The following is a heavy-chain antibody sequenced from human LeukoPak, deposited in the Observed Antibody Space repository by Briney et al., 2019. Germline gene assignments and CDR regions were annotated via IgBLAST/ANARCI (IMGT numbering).Heavy chain of an antibody. CDR2: IKQDGSEK. CDR1: GFTFSSYW. D-gene: IGHD3-16*01. Sequence: PGGSLRLSCAVPGFTFSSYWMSWVRQAPGKGLEWMANIKQDGSEKYYVDSGKGRFTISRDNAKNSLYLQMNSLRAEDTAVYYCARDWGVNAFDIWGQGTMVTVSS. CDR3: ARDWGVNAFDI. J-gene: IGHJ3*02. V-gene: IGHV3-7*01.